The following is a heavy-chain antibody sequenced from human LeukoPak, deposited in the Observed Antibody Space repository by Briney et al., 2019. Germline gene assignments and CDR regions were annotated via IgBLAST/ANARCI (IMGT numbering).Heavy chain of an antibody. CDR1: GGSISSSSYY. CDR3: ARQGGATEA. CDR2: IYYSGST. J-gene: IGHJ5*02. Sequence: SETLSLTCTVSGGSISSSSYYWGWIRQPPGKGLEWIGSIYYSGSTYYNPSLKSRVTISVDTSKNQFSLKLSSVTAADTAVYYCARQGGATEAWGQGTLVTVSS. D-gene: IGHD1-26*01. V-gene: IGHV4-39*01.